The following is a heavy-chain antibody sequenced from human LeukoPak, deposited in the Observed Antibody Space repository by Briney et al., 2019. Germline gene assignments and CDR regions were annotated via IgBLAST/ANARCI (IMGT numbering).Heavy chain of an antibody. Sequence: GGSLRLSCAVSGFTFSSYAMSWVRQAPGKGLEWVSVISGSGGKTFYADSVKGRFTISRDNSKNTLYLQMNSLRDEDTAVYYCAKDSKEVAYCSGGSCYSDYWGQGTLVIVSS. CDR1: GFTFSSYA. CDR3: AKDSKEVAYCSGGSCYSDY. V-gene: IGHV3-23*01. D-gene: IGHD2-15*01. CDR2: ISGSGGKT. J-gene: IGHJ4*02.